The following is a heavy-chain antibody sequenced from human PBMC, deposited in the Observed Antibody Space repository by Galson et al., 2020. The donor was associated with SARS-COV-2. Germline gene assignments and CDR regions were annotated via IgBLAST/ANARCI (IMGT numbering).Heavy chain of an antibody. J-gene: IGHJ4*02. Sequence: TGGSLRLSCAASGFTFSSYAMSWVRQAPGKGLEWVSAISGSGGSTYYADSVKGRFTISRDNSKNTLYLQMNSLRAEDTAVYYCAARGLLGEFPQWGQGTLVTVSS. CDR1: GFTFSSYA. CDR2: ISGSGGST. CDR3: AARGLLGEFPQ. D-gene: IGHD3-16*01. V-gene: IGHV3-23*01.